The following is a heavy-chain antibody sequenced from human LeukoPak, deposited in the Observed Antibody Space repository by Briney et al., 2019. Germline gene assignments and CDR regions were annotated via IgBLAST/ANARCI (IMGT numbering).Heavy chain of an antibody. CDR3: ARDIAYCGGDCYLEYFQH. V-gene: IGHV3-21*01. D-gene: IGHD2-21*02. Sequence: GGSLRLSCAASGFTFSSYSMNWVRQAPGKGLEWVSSISSSSSYIYYADSVKGRFTISRDNAKNSLYLQMNSLRAEDTAVYYCARDIAYCGGDCYLEYFQHWGQGTLVTVSS. CDR2: ISSSSSYI. J-gene: IGHJ1*01. CDR1: GFTFSSYS.